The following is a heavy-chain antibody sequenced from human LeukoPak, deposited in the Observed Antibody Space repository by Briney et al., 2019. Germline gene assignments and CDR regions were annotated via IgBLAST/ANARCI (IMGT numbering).Heavy chain of an antibody. D-gene: IGHD5-24*01. CDR2: VSAYNGKT. CDR3: VRDLGDGYNSFFDY. Sequence: ASVKVSCTASGYTFTSFGVSWVRQAPGQGPEWVGWVSAYNGKTEYAQNVQGRVTMTTDTSTSTAFMDLRSLRSDDTAVYYCVRDLGDGYNSFFDYWGQGTLVTVSS. J-gene: IGHJ4*02. V-gene: IGHV1-18*01. CDR1: GYTFTSFG.